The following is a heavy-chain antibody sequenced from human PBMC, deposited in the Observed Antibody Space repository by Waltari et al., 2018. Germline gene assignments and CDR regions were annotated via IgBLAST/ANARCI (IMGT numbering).Heavy chain of an antibody. CDR3: AREGGDGDYNWFDP. CDR2: IYYSGRT. D-gene: IGHD4-17*01. Sequence: QVQLQESGPGLVKPSQTLSLTCTVSGGSISSGDYYWSWIRQPPGKGLEWIGYIYYSGRTYYNPSLKSRVTISVYTSKNQFSLKLSSVTAADTAVYYCAREGGDGDYNWFDPWGQGTLVTVSS. V-gene: IGHV4-30-4*08. CDR1: GGSISSGDYY. J-gene: IGHJ5*02.